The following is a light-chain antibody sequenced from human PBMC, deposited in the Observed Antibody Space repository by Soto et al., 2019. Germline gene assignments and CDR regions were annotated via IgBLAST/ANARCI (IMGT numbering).Light chain of an antibody. J-gene: IGLJ2*01. CDR2: DVS. CDR3: SSYTSSSTVV. CDR1: XXXVGGYNY. V-gene: IGLV2-14*01. Sequence: QSALTQPASVSGSPGXXITISCTXXXXXVGGYNYVSWYQQHPGKAPKLMIYDVSNRPSGVSNRFSGSKSGNTASLTISGLQAEDEADYYCSSYTSSSTVVFGGGTQLTVL.